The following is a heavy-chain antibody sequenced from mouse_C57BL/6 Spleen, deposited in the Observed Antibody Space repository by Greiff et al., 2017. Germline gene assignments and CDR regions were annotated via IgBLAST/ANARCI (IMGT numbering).Heavy chain of an antibody. CDR3: ARPGHYWYFDV. CDR1: GFPFSDYG. J-gene: IGHJ1*03. CDR2: ICSGSSTI. Sequence: EVQLQESGGGLLKPGGSLKPSVAASGFPFSDYGMHWFRRAPEKGLEGVEYICSGSSTIYFEDTVKGRFPISRDNAKNTLFLQMTSLRSEDTAMSYCARPGHYWYFDVWGTGTTVTVSS. V-gene: IGHV5-17*01.